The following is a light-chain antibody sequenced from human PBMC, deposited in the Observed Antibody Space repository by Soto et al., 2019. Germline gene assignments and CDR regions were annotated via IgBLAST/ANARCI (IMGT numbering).Light chain of an antibody. CDR3: SSYTSSSTVV. J-gene: IGLJ2*01. CDR2: DVT. V-gene: IGLV2-14*03. Sequence: QSALTQPASVSGSLGQSITISCTGTSSDVGGYNYVSWYQHHPGKDPKVVIFDVTYRPSGVSSRFSGSKSGNTASLTVSGLQAEDEGDYYCSSYTSSSTVVFGGGTKLTVL. CDR1: SSDVGGYNY.